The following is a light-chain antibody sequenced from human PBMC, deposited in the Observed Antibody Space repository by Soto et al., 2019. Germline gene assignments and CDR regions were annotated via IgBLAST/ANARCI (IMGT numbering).Light chain of an antibody. CDR1: STDVGDFNY. J-gene: IGLJ2*01. CDR3: SSYSSSTTHVV. V-gene: IGLV2-14*03. CDR2: DVS. Sequence: QSALTQPASESGSPGRSVTISCTGTSTDVGDFNYVSWYQHLPGRAPKLIIYDVSNRPSGISYRFSASKSGRTASLTISGLQAEDEADYYCSSYSSSTTHVVFGGGTKVTVL.